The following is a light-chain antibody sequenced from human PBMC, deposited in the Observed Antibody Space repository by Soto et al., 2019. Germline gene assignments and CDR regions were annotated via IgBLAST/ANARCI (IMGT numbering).Light chain of an antibody. CDR1: QSISSW. CDR2: KAS. CDR3: QQYNSYWT. V-gene: IGKV1-5*03. Sequence: DIQMTQSPSTLSSSVGDRVTITCRSSQSISSWLAWYQQKPGKAPKLLIYKASSLESGVPSRFSGSGYGAEFTLTISSLQTDDFATYYCQQYNSYWTFGKGPKVDI. J-gene: IGKJ1*01.